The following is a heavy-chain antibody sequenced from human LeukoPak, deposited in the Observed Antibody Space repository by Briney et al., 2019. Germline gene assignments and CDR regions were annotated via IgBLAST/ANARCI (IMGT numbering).Heavy chain of an antibody. J-gene: IGHJ6*02. CDR3: ARDYYDSSGYSFGPV. CDR2: ISSSSSTI. D-gene: IGHD3-22*01. CDR1: GFTFSSYS. V-gene: IGHV3-48*01. Sequence: GGSLRLSCAASGFTFSSYSMNWGRQAPGKGLEWVSYISSSSSTIYYADSVKGRFTISRDTAKNSLYLQMNSLRAEDTAVYYCARDYYDSSGYSFGPVGGQGTTVTVSS.